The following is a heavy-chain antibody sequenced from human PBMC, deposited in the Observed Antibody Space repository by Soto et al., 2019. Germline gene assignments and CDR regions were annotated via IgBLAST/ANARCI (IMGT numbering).Heavy chain of an antibody. D-gene: IGHD1-1*01. CDR3: ARHLKIWNDGVLGWFDP. CDR1: GGSINXXXXX. V-gene: IGHV4-39*01. CDR2: IFYSGST. J-gene: IGHJ5*02. Sequence: QLQLQESGPGLVKPSETLSLTCTVSGGSINXXXXXXXXIXQPPGKGLEWIESIFYSGSTYYNPSLKSRXTISXXXXKNXFXLXXXXXXXAXTAVYYCARHLKIWNDGVLGWFDPWGQGTLVTVSS.